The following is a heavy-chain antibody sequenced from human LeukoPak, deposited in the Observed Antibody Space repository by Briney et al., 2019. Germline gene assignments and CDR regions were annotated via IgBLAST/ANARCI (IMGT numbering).Heavy chain of an antibody. Sequence: GGSLRPSCAASGFIFNSYAMNWVRQAPGRGLEWVSSISESGENTDYADSVKGRFTISRDNSQNTLYLQMNSLRAEDTAVYYCAKQWVDCWGQGTLVTVSS. D-gene: IGHD1-26*01. CDR3: AKQWVDC. V-gene: IGHV3-23*01. CDR2: ISESGENT. CDR1: GFIFNSYA. J-gene: IGHJ4*02.